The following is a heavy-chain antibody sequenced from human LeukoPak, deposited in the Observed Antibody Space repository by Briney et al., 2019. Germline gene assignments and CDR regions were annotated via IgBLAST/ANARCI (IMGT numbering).Heavy chain of an antibody. Sequence: ASVKVSCKASGYTFTSYGISWVRQAPGQGLEWMGWISAYNGNTNYAQKLQGRVTMTTDTSTSTAYMELSRLRSDDTAVYYCARESSLIRTYYYDSSGYIGYWGQGTLVTVSS. CDR2: ISAYNGNT. J-gene: IGHJ4*02. V-gene: IGHV1-18*01. CDR1: GYTFTSYG. CDR3: ARESSLIRTYYYDSSGYIGY. D-gene: IGHD3-22*01.